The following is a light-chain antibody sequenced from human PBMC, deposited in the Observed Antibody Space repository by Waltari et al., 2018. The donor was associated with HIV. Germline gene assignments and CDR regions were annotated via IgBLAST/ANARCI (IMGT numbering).Light chain of an antibody. CDR2: EVT. CDR3: SSYAGSNNLV. J-gene: IGLJ2*01. V-gene: IGLV2-8*01. Sequence: QSALTQPPSASGSPGQSVTISCTGTNSDVGRYTYVSWYQQYPGKAPKLLIYEVTKRPSGVPERFSGSKSGNTASLTVSGLQAEDEADYYCSSYAGSNNLVFGGGTKLTVL. CDR1: NSDVGRYTY.